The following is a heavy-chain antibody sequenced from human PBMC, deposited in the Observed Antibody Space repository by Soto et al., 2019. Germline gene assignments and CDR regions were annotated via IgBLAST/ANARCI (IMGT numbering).Heavy chain of an antibody. CDR2: ISYDGSNK. Sequence: QVQLVESGGGVVQPGRSLRLSCAASGFTFSSYAMHWVRQAPGKGLEWVAVISYDGSNKYYADSVKGRFTISRDNSKNKLYLQMNSLRAEDTAVYYCASVVATILHYYGMDVWGQGTTVTVSS. CDR1: GFTFSSYA. J-gene: IGHJ6*02. V-gene: IGHV3-30-3*01. D-gene: IGHD5-12*01. CDR3: ASVVATILHYYGMDV.